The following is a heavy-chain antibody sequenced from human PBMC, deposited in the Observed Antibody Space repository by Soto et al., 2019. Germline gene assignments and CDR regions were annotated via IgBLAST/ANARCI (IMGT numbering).Heavy chain of an antibody. CDR1: GFTFSSYG. J-gene: IGHJ4*02. D-gene: IGHD5-12*01. Sequence: QVQLVESGGGVVQPGRSLRLSCAASGFTFSSYGMHWVRQAPGKGLEWVAVIWYDGSNKYYADSVKGRFTISRDNSKNTLYLHMNSLRAEDTAVYYCARPMLRGYYFDYWGQRTLVTVSS. CDR3: ARPMLRGYYFDY. CDR2: IWYDGSNK. V-gene: IGHV3-33*01.